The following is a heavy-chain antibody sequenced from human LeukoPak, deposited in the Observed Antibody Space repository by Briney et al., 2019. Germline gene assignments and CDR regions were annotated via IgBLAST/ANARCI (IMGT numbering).Heavy chain of an antibody. D-gene: IGHD4-11*01. CDR2: ISAYNGNT. J-gene: IGHJ6*03. V-gene: IGHV1-18*01. Sequence: ASVKVSCKASGYTFTSSGISWVRQAPGQGLEWMGWISAYNGNTNYAQKLQGRVTMTTDTYTSTAYMELRSLRSDDTAVYYCARSGASGYSNYRTGMDVWGKGTTVTVSS. CDR1: GYTFTSSG. CDR3: ARSGASGYSNYRTGMDV.